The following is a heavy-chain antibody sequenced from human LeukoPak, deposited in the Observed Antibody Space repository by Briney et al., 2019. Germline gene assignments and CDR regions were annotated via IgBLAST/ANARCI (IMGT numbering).Heavy chain of an antibody. Sequence: GRSLRPSCAVAGFTFSRLAMDWVRQAPGKGLEWVAVISYDGSNKYYADSVKGRFTISRDNSKNTLYLQMNSLRAEDTAVYYCALGDRDYYYSSGFFYWGQGTLVTVSS. CDR1: GFTFSRLA. V-gene: IGHV3-30-3*01. J-gene: IGHJ4*02. CDR2: ISYDGSNK. CDR3: ALGDRDYYYSSGFFY. D-gene: IGHD3-22*01.